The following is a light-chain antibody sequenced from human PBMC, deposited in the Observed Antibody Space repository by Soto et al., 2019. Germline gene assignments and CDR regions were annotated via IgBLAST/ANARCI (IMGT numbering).Light chain of an antibody. J-gene: IGKJ1*01. CDR2: DAS. CDR1: QGMVNF. CDR3: QKYNSAPWT. Sequence: DIQMTQSPSSLSASLGDRVTITCRTRQGMVNFLAWYQQKPGKLPRRLIYDASSLESGVQSRFSGSGSGTDFTLTISCLQPEDVATYYCQKYNSAPWTFGQGHNVEIK. V-gene: IGKV1-27*01.